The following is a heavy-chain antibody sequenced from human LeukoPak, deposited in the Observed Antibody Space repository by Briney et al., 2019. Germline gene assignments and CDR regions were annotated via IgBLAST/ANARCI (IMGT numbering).Heavy chain of an antibody. CDR2: INHSGST. D-gene: IGHD3-10*01. CDR1: GGSFSGYY. V-gene: IGHV4-34*01. CDR3: ARGGTMVRGVIEPFDY. J-gene: IGHJ4*02. Sequence: SETLSLTCAVYGGSFSGYYWSGIRQPPGKGLEWIGEINHSGSTNYNPSLKSRVTISVDTSKNQFSLKLSSVTAADTAVYYCARGGTMVRGVIEPFDYWGQGTLVTVSS.